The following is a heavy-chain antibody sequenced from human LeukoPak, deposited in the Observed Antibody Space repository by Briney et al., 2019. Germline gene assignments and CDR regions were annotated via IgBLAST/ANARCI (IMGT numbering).Heavy chain of an antibody. J-gene: IGHJ5*02. D-gene: IGHD3-10*01. V-gene: IGHV4-30-4*01. CDR3: ARSSGYYGSGSYVDL. CDR1: GVSISSGDYY. Sequence: PSQTLSLTCTVSGVSISSGDYYWAWIRQPPGKGLEWIGYIYYSGSTYYNPSLKSRVTISVDTSKNQFSLKLSSVTAADTAVYYCARSSGYYGSGSYVDLWGQGTLVTVSS. CDR2: IYYSGST.